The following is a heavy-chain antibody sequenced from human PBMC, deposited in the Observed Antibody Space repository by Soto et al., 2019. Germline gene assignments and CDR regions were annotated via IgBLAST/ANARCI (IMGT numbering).Heavy chain of an antibody. CDR1: GYTFTSYG. CDR2: ISAYNGNT. V-gene: IGHV1-18*04. CDR3: ARPSPSDSSGDLHWSFYL. Sequence: ASVKVSCKASGYTFTSYGISWVRQAPGQGLEWMGWISAYNGNTNYAQKLQGRVTMTTGTSTSTAYMELRSLRSDDTAVYYCARPSPSDSSGDLHWSFYLCVRGTLVSVSS. D-gene: IGHD3-22*01. J-gene: IGHJ2*01.